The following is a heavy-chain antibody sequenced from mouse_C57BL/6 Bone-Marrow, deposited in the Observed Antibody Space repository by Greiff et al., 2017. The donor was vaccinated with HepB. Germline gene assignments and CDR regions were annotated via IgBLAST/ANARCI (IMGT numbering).Heavy chain of an antibody. V-gene: IGHV5-4*01. CDR1: GFTFSSYA. J-gene: IGHJ2*01. CDR3: AREGGLTLDY. CDR2: ISDGGSYT. Sequence: EVKVVESGGGLVKPGGSLKLSCAASGFTFSSYAMSWVRQTPEKRLEWVATISDGGSYTYYPDNVKGRFTISRDNAKNNLYLQMSHLKSEDTAMYYCAREGGLTLDYWGQGTTLTVSS. D-gene: IGHD3-1*01.